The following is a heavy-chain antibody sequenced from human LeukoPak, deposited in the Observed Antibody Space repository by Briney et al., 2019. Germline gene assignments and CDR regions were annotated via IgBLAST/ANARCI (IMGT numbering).Heavy chain of an antibody. Sequence: SETLSLTCAVYGGSFSGYYWSWIRQPPGKGLEWIGEINHSGSTNYNPSLKSRVTISVDTSKNQFSLKLSSVTAADTAVYYCARIAQSASRIAAAGTEDYWGQGTPVTVSS. CDR3: ARIAQSASRIAAAGTEDY. CDR1: GGSFSGYY. V-gene: IGHV4-34*01. J-gene: IGHJ4*02. CDR2: INHSGST. D-gene: IGHD6-13*01.